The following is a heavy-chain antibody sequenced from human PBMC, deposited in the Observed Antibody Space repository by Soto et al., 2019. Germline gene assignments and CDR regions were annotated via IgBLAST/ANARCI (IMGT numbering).Heavy chain of an antibody. CDR1: GLTFDDYT. J-gene: IGHJ4*02. Sequence: VGSLRLSGAASGLTFDDYTMHWVRQAPGKGLEWVSLISWDGGSTYYADSVKGRFTISRDNSKNSLYLQMNSLRTEDTALYYCAKDRSDYYDSSGYYPTFDYWGQGTLVTVSS. D-gene: IGHD3-22*01. V-gene: IGHV3-43*01. CDR3: AKDRSDYYDSSGYYPTFDY. CDR2: ISWDGGST.